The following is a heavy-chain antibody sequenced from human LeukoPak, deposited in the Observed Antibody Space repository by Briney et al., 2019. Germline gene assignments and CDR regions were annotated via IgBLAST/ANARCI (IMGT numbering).Heavy chain of an antibody. Sequence: PGGTLRLSCAASGFTFSSYGMSWVRQAPGKGLEWVSAISGSGGSTYYADSVKGRFTISRDNSKNTLYLQMNSLRAEDTAVYYCAKDRRYSYGRDPEVYYWGQGTLVTVSS. CDR2: ISGSGGST. CDR3: AKDRRYSYGRDPEVYY. D-gene: IGHD5-18*01. CDR1: GFTFSSYG. V-gene: IGHV3-23*01. J-gene: IGHJ4*02.